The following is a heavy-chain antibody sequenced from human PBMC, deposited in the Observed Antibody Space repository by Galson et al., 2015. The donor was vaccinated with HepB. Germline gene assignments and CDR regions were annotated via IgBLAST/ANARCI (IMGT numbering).Heavy chain of an antibody. CDR1: GFTFSDYY. CDR2: ISSSSYT. CDR3: ARDVLLAAAGSDY. V-gene: IGHV3-11*06. J-gene: IGHJ4*02. D-gene: IGHD6-13*01. Sequence: SLRLSCAASGFTFSDYYMSWIRQAPGKGLEWVSYISSSSYTNYADSVKGRFTISRDNAKNSLYLQMNSLRAEDTAVYYCARDVLLAAAGSDYWGQGTLVTVSS.